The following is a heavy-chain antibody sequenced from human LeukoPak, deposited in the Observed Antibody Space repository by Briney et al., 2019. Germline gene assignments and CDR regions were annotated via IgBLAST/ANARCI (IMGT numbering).Heavy chain of an antibody. J-gene: IGHJ5*02. D-gene: IGHD6-13*01. Sequence: ASVKVSCKASGYTFTGYYMHWVRQAPGQGLEWMGWINPNSGGTNYAQKFQGRVTMTRDTSISTAYMELSRLRSDDTAVYYCARETSGYSSSWYSNNWFDPWGQGTLVTVSS. CDR1: GYTFTGYY. CDR3: ARETSGYSSSWYSNNWFDP. CDR2: INPNSGGT. V-gene: IGHV1-2*02.